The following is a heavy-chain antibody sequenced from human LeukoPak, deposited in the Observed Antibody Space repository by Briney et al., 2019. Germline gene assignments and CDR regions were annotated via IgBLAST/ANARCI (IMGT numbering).Heavy chain of an antibody. CDR3: AKDTATRDSYYYYYYGMDV. CDR2: ISYDGSNK. J-gene: IGHJ6*02. V-gene: IGHV3-30*18. CDR1: GFTFSSYG. Sequence: GGSLRLSCAASGFTFSSYGMHWVRRAPGKGLEWVAVISYDGSNKYYADSVKGRFTISRDNSKNTLYLQMNSLRAEDTAVYYCAKDTATRDSYYYYYYGMDVWGQGTTVTVSS. D-gene: IGHD5-24*01.